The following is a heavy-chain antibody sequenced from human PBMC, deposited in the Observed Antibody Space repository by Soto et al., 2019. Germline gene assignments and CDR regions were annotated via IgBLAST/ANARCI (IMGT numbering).Heavy chain of an antibody. J-gene: IGHJ5*02. Sequence: ASVNVSCKASGYTFTARYLHWVRKAPGEGLEWMGWINPTTGATRYAQKFQGRVTMTRDTSMSTAYLEVRSLRPDDTAVYYCAKGDSSWVSWFDPWGQGTLVTVSS. CDR3: AKGDSSWVSWFDP. D-gene: IGHD6-19*01. CDR1: GYTFTARY. CDR2: INPTTGAT. V-gene: IGHV1-2*02.